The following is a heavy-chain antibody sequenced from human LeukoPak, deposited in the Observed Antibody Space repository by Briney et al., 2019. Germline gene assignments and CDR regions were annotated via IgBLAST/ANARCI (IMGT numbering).Heavy chain of an antibody. D-gene: IGHD1-26*01. CDR1: GGSISSYY. J-gene: IGHJ4*02. Sequence: PSETLSLTCTVSGGSISSYYWSWIRQPAGKGLEWIGRIYTSGSTNYNPSLKSRVTMSLDTSKNQFSLKLSSVTAADTAVFYCARGGGSYYEGYGARSTGFDYWGQGTLVTVSS. CDR3: ARGGGSYYEGYGARSTGFDY. CDR2: IYTSGST. V-gene: IGHV4-4*07.